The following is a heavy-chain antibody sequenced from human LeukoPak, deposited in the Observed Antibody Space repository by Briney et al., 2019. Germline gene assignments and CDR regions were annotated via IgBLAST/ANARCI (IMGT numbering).Heavy chain of an antibody. Sequence: PSETLSLTCTVSGASISSYYWSWIRQPPGKGLEWIGYIYYSGSTHYNPSLKSRVTISVDTSKSQFSLKVTSVTAADTAVYYCASGPYPAAGTDHQFDYWGQGTLGTVSS. CDR2: IYYSGST. J-gene: IGHJ4*02. CDR3: ASGPYPAAGTDHQFDY. D-gene: IGHD6-13*01. CDR1: GASISSYY. V-gene: IGHV4-59*01.